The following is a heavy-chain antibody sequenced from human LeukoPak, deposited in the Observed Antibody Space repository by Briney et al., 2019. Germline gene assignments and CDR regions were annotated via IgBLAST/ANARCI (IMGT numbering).Heavy chain of an antibody. V-gene: IGHV1-46*01. D-gene: IGHD4-23*01. CDR2: INPSGGST. J-gene: IGHJ3*02. Sequence: ASVKVSCKASGYTFTSYYMHWVRQAPGQGLEWMGIINPSGGSTSYAQKFQGRVTMTRDTSTSTVYMELSNLRSEDTAVYYCARFEYGGNKVDIWGQGTMVTVSS. CDR1: GYTFTSYY. CDR3: ARFEYGGNKVDI.